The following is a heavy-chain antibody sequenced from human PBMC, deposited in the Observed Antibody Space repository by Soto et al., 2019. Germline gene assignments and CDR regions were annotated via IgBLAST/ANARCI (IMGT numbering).Heavy chain of an antibody. CDR1: GGSISSYY. J-gene: IGHJ4*02. D-gene: IGHD6-13*01. Sequence: SETLSLTCTVSGGSISSYYWSWIRQPPGKGLEWIGYIYYSGSTNYNPSLKSRVTISVDTSKNQFSLKLSSVTAADTAVYYCARQRIAAAGDIDYWGQGTLVTSPQ. CDR2: IYYSGST. V-gene: IGHV4-59*08. CDR3: ARQRIAAAGDIDY.